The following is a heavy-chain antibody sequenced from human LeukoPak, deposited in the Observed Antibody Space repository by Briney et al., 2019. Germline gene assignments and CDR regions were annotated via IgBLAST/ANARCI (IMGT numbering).Heavy chain of an antibody. CDR1: GYTFTAYY. CDR3: ARGVDTPQGMPYFDY. J-gene: IGHJ4*02. V-gene: IGHV1-2*02. Sequence: GASVKVSFKASGYTFTAYYMHWVRQAPGQGLEWMGWINPNSGGTNYAQKFQGRVTMTRDTSISTAYMELSRLSSDDTAVYYCARGVDTPQGMPYFDYWGQGTLVTVSS. CDR2: INPNSGGT. D-gene: IGHD2-2*01.